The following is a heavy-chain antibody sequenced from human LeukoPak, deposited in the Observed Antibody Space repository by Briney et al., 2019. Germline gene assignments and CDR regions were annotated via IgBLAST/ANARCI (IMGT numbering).Heavy chain of an antibody. J-gene: IGHJ4*02. CDR3: AREVLGFDY. CDR2: ISGSGGNT. V-gene: IGHV3-23*01. Sequence: PPGGSLRLSCAASGFTFSSYAMSWVRQAPGKGLGWVSVISGSGGNTYYADSVKGRFTISRDNSKNTLYLQMNSLRAEDRAVYYCAREVLGFDYWGQGTLVTVSS. CDR1: GFTFSSYA. D-gene: IGHD4/OR15-4a*01.